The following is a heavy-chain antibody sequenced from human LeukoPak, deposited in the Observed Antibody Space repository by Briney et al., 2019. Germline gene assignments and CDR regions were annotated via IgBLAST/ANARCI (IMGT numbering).Heavy chain of an antibody. CDR3: ARGAFRITMVRGVTHFDY. V-gene: IGHV4-34*01. D-gene: IGHD3-10*01. J-gene: IGHJ4*02. CDR1: GGSFSGYY. Sequence: SETLSLTCAVYGGSFSGYYWSWLRQPPGKGLEWLGEINHSGSTNYNPSLKSRVTISVDTSKNQFSLKLSSVTAADTAVYYCARGAFRITMVRGVTHFDYWGQGTLVTVSS. CDR2: INHSGST.